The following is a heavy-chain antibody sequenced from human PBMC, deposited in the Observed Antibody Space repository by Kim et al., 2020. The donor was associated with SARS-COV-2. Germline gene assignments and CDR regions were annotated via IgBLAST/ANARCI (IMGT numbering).Heavy chain of an antibody. D-gene: IGHD3-16*01. CDR3: ARDYGSYYYYYGMDV. Sequence: ESVKGSFTISRDNAKNTLYLQMNSLRAEDTAVYYCARDYGSYYYYYGMDVWGQGTTVTVSS. J-gene: IGHJ6*02. V-gene: IGHV3-7*01.